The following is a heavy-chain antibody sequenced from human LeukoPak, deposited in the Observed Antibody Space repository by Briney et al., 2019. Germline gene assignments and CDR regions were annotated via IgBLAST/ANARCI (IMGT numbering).Heavy chain of an antibody. Sequence: ASSNVGCPPSGGTFGGYAINLVGQAPVKRLEWMGGIIPIFGTANYAQKFQGRVTITTDESTSTAYMELSSLRSEDTAVYYCARSNLHPKMKYYDFWSGYNYYYYMDVWGKGTTVTVSS. D-gene: IGHD3-3*01. CDR3: ARSNLHPKMKYYDFWSGYNYYYYMDV. CDR1: GGTFGGYA. J-gene: IGHJ6*03. V-gene: IGHV1-69*05. CDR2: IIPIFGTA.